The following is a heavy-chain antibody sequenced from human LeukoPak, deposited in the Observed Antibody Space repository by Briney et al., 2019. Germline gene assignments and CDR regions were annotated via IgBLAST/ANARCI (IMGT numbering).Heavy chain of an antibody. CDR2: IKQGGSDK. D-gene: IGHD5-12*01. CDR1: GFTFSNYW. Sequence: GGSLRLSCAASGFTFSNYWMSWVRQAPGKGLEWVANIKQGGSDKYYVDSVKGRFTISRDNAKSSLYLQMNSLRAEDTAVYYCARDDVLSAYPYWGQGTLVTVSS. V-gene: IGHV3-7*01. J-gene: IGHJ4*02. CDR3: ARDDVLSAYPY.